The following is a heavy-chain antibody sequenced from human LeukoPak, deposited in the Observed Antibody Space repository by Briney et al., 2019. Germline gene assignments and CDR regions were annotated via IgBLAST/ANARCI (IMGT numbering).Heavy chain of an antibody. CDR3: GKEGGA. Sequence: GGSLRLSCAASGFTFSSYAMSWVRQAPGKGLEWVSAIGGRGGSTYYADFLEGRFTIARDNSKDMVYLQMNSLKVEDTAIYYCGKEGGAWGQGTKVTVSS. J-gene: IGHJ5*02. CDR1: GFTFSSYA. D-gene: IGHD3-16*01. CDR2: IGGRGGST. V-gene: IGHV3-23*01.